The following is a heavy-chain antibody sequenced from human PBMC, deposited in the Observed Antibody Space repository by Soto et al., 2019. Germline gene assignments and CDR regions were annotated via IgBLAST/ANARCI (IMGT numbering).Heavy chain of an antibody. V-gene: IGHV4-4*07. CDR2: IYSSGAT. J-gene: IGHJ4*02. Sequence: PSETLSLTCTVAGGSISGFYWSWVRQPAGKGLGWIGRIYSSGATKYNPSLRNRVTMSVDTSTDQYSLNLASMTAADTAVYFCARGPFCGNDCYFDVWGQGTQVTV. CDR1: GGSISGFY. D-gene: IGHD2-21*02. CDR3: ARGPFCGNDCYFDV.